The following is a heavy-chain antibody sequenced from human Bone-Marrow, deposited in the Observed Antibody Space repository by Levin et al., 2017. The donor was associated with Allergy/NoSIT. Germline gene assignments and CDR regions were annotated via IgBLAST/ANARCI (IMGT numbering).Heavy chain of an antibody. J-gene: IGHJ5*02. Sequence: RSSETLSLTCTVFGGSISSGDYYWSWIRQPPGKGLEWVGSISYSGSTYYSSSLKSRLTISLDTSNNHFSLKLTSVTAADTAVYYCASLLWFGEANWFDPWGQGTLVTVSA. CDR3: ASLLWFGEANWFDP. CDR1: GGSISSGDYY. CDR2: ISYSGST. V-gene: IGHV4-30-4*01. D-gene: IGHD3-10*01.